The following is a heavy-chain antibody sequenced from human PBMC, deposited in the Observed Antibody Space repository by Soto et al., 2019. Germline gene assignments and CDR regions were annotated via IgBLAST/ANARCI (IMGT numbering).Heavy chain of an antibody. CDR1: GGSISSSSYY. Sequence: PSETLSLTCTVSGGSISSSSYYWGWIRQPPGKGLEWIGSIYYSGSTYYNPSLKSRVTISVDTSKNQFSLKLSSVTAADTAVYYCARKMLVVLRFLEWDANFDPWGQGTLVTVSS. V-gene: IGHV4-39*01. CDR3: ARKMLVVLRFLEWDANFDP. CDR2: IYYSGST. D-gene: IGHD3-3*01. J-gene: IGHJ5*02.